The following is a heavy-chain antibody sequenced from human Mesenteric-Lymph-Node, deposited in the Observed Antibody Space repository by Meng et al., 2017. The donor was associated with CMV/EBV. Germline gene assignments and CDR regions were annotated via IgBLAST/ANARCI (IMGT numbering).Heavy chain of an antibody. CDR1: GFNFDDYA. J-gene: IGHJ3*02. V-gene: IGHV3-9*01. CDR2: VGWKSATI. CDR3: VKDKNGFLEWFLGDVFDI. Sequence: SLKISCAESGFNFDDYAMHWVRQAPGKGLEWVSGVGWKSATIGYADSVQGRFTISRDNTRNSLYLQMNSLSPEDTSLYYCVKDKNGFLEWFLGDVFDIWGQGISVTVSS. D-gene: IGHD3-3*01.